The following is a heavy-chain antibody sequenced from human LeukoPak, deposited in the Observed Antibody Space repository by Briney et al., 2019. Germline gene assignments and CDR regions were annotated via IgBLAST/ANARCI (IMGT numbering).Heavy chain of an antibody. CDR1: GFTFSSYA. Sequence: AGGSLRLSCAASGFTFSSYAMSWVRQAPGKGLEWVSAISGSGGSTYYADSVNGRFTISRDYSKNTLYLQMNSLRAEDTAVYYCATPYSSAYLGYFDYWGQGTLVTVSS. CDR2: ISGSGGST. D-gene: IGHD3-22*01. J-gene: IGHJ4*02. CDR3: ATPYSSAYLGYFDY. V-gene: IGHV3-23*01.